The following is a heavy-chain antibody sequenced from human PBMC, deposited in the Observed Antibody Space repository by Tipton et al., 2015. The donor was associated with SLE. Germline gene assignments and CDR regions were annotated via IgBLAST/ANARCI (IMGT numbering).Heavy chain of an antibody. Sequence: SLRLSCAASGFKFSNYAMHWVRQAPGKGLEWVAIISYDGSDKYYADSVKGRFTISRDNSKNTLYLQMNSLRAEDTAVYYCAREVSAFWSGYYDYWGQGALVTVTS. CDR2: ISYDGSDK. CDR3: AREVSAFWSGYYDY. CDR1: GFKFSNYA. V-gene: IGHV3-30*03. D-gene: IGHD3-3*01. J-gene: IGHJ4*02.